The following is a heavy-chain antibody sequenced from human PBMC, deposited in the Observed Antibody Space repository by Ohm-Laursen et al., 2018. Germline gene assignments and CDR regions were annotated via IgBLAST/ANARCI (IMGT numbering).Heavy chain of an antibody. CDR2: ISGSGDDT. D-gene: IGHD6-13*01. CDR3: ARATSTAGTGYFDY. J-gene: IGHJ4*02. CDR1: GFTFTSYS. V-gene: IGHV3-23*01. Sequence: GSLRLSCAASGFTFTSYSINWVRQAPGKGLEWVSVISGSGDDTYYTDSVKGRFTVSRDISNNTVYLHMNSLRAEDTALYYCARATSTAGTGYFDYWGQGILVTVSS.